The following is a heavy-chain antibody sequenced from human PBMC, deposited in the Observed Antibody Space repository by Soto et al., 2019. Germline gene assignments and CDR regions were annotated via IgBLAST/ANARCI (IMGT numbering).Heavy chain of an antibody. D-gene: IGHD3-16*02. CDR3: ARGPQTTYYDYIWVRYRRSDIDF. Sequence: SETLSLTCAVYGGSFSGYYWSWIRQPPGKGLEWIGEINHSGSTNYNPSLKSRVTISVDTSKNQFSLKLSSVTAADTAVYYCARGPQTTYYDYIWVRYRRSDIDFWGQTTLLTVSS. V-gene: IGHV4-34*01. CDR2: INHSGST. J-gene: IGHJ4*02. CDR1: GGSFSGYY.